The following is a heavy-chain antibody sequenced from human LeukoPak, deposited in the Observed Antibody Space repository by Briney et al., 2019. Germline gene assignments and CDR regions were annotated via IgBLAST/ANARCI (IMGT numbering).Heavy chain of an antibody. D-gene: IGHD3-16*02. CDR2: ISSSGSNI. CDR3: ARYRERYYYYMDV. V-gene: IGHV3-11*04. J-gene: IGHJ6*03. Sequence: GGSLRLSCAASGFTFSDYYMSWIRQAPGKGLEWVSYISSSGSNIYYADSVKGRCTVSRDNAKNSLYLQMNSLRAEDTAVYYCARYRERYYYYMDVWGKGTTVTVS. CDR1: GFTFSDYY.